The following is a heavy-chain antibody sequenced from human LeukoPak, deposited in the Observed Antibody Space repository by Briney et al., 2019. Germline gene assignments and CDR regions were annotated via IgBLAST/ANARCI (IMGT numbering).Heavy chain of an antibody. CDR1: GGSFSGYY. Sequence: PSETLSLTCAVYGGSFSGYYWSWIRLPPGKGLEWIGNIDYSGSTYYNPSLKSRVTISVDTSKNQFSLKLSSVTAADTAVYLCARYVVSGAGRYYFDYWGQGSLVTVSS. CDR2: IDYSGST. J-gene: IGHJ4*02. D-gene: IGHD3-10*01. CDR3: ARYVVSGAGRYYFDY. V-gene: IGHV4-34*01.